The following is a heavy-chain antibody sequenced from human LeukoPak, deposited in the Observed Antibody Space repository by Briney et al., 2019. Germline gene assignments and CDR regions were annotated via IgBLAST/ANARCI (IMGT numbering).Heavy chain of an antibody. Sequence: PSETLSLTCAVSGGSISSSNWWSWVRQPPGKGLEWIGEIYHSGSTNYNPSLKSRVTISVDKSKKQFSLKLSSVTAADTAVYYCARKKATAYYYYMDVWGKGTTVTVSS. CDR3: ARKKATAYYYYMDV. J-gene: IGHJ6*03. CDR1: GGSISSSNW. V-gene: IGHV4-4*02. CDR2: IYHSGST. D-gene: IGHD5-18*01.